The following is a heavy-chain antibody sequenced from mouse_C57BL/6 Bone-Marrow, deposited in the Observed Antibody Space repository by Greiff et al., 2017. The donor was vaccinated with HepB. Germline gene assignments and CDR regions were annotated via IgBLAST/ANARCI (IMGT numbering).Heavy chain of an antibody. CDR2: ISVGGSYT. V-gene: IGHV5-4*03. D-gene: IGHD1-1*01. CDR3: ARVVLRYYFDY. Sequence: EVKVVESGGGLVKPGGSLKLSCAASGFTFSSYAMSWVRQTPEKRLEWVATISVGGSYTYYPDNVKGRFTISRDNAKNNLYLQMSHLKSEDTAMYYCARVVLRYYFDYWGQGTTLTVSS. J-gene: IGHJ2*01. CDR1: GFTFSSYA.